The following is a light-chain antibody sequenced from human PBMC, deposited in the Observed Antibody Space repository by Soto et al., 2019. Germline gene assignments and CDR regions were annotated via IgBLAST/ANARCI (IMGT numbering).Light chain of an antibody. CDR1: QIVSSN. CDR2: GAS. J-gene: IGKJ5*01. CDR3: QHYAHNSPIT. V-gene: IGKV3-20*01. Sequence: EIVLTQSPGTLSLSQGERATLSCRANQIVSSNLAWYQQKPGQAPRLLIYGASSRATGIPDRFSGSGSGTDFTLAISRLEPEDFALYYCQHYAHNSPITFGQGTRLEIK.